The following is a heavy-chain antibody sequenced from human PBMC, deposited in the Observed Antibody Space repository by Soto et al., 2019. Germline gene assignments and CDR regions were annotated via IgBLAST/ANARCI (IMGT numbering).Heavy chain of an antibody. CDR1: GLTVSNAY. D-gene: IGHD3-10*01. Sequence: VQLVESGGGLIQPGGSLRLSCAASGLTVSNAYMAWVRQAPGMWLDWVSVIYDNGTTYYADSVKGRFTISRDTSTNTLSLQMDSLRAEDTAVYYCVRPLPSGRNYGLDVWGQGTTVTVSS. V-gene: IGHV3-53*01. CDR3: VRPLPSGRNYGLDV. CDR2: IYDNGTT. J-gene: IGHJ6*02.